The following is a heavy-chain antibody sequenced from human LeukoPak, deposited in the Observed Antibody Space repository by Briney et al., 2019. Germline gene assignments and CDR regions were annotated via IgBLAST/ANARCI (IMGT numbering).Heavy chain of an antibody. J-gene: IGHJ5*02. V-gene: IGHV1-69*04. CDR3: ARAYYYDSSGYLWFDP. CDR1: GGTFSSYA. D-gene: IGHD3-22*01. CDR2: IIPILGIA. Sequence: ASVKVSCKASGGTFSSYAISWVRQAPGQGLEWMGRIIPILGIANYAQKFQGRVTITADKSTSTAYMELSSLRSEDTAVYYCARAYYYDSSGYLWFDPWGQGTLVTVSS.